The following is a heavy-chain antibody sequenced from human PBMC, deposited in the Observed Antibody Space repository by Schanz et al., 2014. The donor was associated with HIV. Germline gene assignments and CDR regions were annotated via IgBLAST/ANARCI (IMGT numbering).Heavy chain of an antibody. V-gene: IGHV1-18*01. CDR1: GYIFTSNG. Sequence: QVQLVQSGAEVKKPGASVKVSCKASGYIFTSNGISWVRQAPGQGLEWMGWISAYNGKTNYARKVQGRVTMTTDTTATTAYMEVTGLKSGDTALYSCAGGGRYGMDGWGQGTTVTVSS. J-gene: IGHJ6*02. D-gene: IGHD3-16*01. CDR3: AGGGRYGMDG. CDR2: ISAYNGKT.